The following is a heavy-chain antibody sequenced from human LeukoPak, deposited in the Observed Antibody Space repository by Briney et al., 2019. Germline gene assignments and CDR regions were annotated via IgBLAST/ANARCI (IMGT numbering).Heavy chain of an antibody. CDR3: ARLEAVAGYNWLDP. CDR1: GYRFTSHW. CDR2: IYPGDSDT. Sequence: GESLKISCKGFGYRFTSHWIGWVRQMPGKGLEWMGIIYPGDSDTRYSPSFQGQVTISADKSISTAYLQWSSLKASDTAMYYCARLEAVAGYNWLDPWGQGTLVTVSS. J-gene: IGHJ5*01. V-gene: IGHV5-51*01. D-gene: IGHD6-13*01.